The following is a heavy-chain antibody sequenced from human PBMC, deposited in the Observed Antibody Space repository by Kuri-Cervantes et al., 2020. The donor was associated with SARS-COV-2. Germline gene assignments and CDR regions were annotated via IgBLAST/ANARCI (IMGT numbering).Heavy chain of an antibody. CDR2: INPDGSYT. J-gene: IGHJ4*02. CDR3: ARGGGQWLVPPFFDY. CDR1: GFAFSGHW. Sequence: LSLTCAASGFAFSGHWIHWVRQAPGKGLVWVSRINPDGSYTNNADSVKGRFTLSRDNSKNTLYLQMNRLRAEDTAVYYCARGGGQWLVPPFFDYWGQGTLVTVSS. V-gene: IGHV3-74*01. D-gene: IGHD6-19*01.